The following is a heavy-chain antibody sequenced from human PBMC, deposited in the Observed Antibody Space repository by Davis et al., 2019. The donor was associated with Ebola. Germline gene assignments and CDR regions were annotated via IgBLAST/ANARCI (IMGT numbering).Heavy chain of an antibody. CDR3: AKEYTLGYYFDY. CDR1: GFTFDDYA. D-gene: IGHD1-26*01. Sequence: GGSLRPSCAASGFTFDDYAMHWVRQAPGKGLEWVSGISWNSGSIGYADSVKARFTIPRDNAKNSLYLQMNSLRAEDTALYYCAKEYTLGYYFDYWGQGTLVTVSS. V-gene: IGHV3-9*01. J-gene: IGHJ4*02. CDR2: ISWNSGSI.